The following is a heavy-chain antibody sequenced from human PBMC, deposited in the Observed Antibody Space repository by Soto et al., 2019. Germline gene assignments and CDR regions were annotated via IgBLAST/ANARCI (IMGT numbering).Heavy chain of an antibody. D-gene: IGHD2-15*01. J-gene: IGHJ6*02. CDR1: GYTFTSYY. CDR2: INPSGGST. CDR3: ARYCSGGNCYSGMDV. V-gene: IGHV1-46*01. Sequence: ASVKVSCKASGYTFTSYYMHWVRQAPGQGLEWMGIINPSGGSTSYAQKFQGRVTMTRDTSTSTVYMELSSLRSEDTAVYYCARYCSGGNCYSGMDVWGQGTTVTVSS.